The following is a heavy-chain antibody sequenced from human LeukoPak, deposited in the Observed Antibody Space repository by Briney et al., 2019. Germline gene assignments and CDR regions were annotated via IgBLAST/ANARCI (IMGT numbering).Heavy chain of an antibody. J-gene: IGHJ4*02. V-gene: IGHV3-30*04. CDR1: GFTFSSYA. D-gene: IGHD4-17*01. CDR2: ISYDGSNK. CDR3: ARGSEGLSPRRDYGDFVFVR. Sequence: GGSLRLSCAASGFTFSSYAMHWVRQAPGKGLEWVAVISYDGSNKYYADSVKGRFTISRDNSKNTLYLQMNSLRAEDTAVYYCARGSEGLSPRRDYGDFVFVRWGQGTLVTVSS.